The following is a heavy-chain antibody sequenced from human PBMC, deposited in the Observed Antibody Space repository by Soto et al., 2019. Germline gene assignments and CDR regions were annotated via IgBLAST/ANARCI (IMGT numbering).Heavy chain of an antibody. CDR2: ISAYNGDT. V-gene: IGHV1-18*01. CDR1: GYTFTSYG. Sequence: ASVKVSCKASGYTFTSYGISWVRQAPGQGLEWMGWISAYNGDTNYAQKLQGRVTMTTDTSTSTAYMELRSLRSDDTAVYYCARTSKPDSSGWYRYWGQGTLVTVSS. D-gene: IGHD6-19*01. CDR3: ARTSKPDSSGWYRY. J-gene: IGHJ4*02.